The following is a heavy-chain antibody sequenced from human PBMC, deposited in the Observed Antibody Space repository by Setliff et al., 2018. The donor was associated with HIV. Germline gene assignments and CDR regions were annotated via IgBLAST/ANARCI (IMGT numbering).Heavy chain of an antibody. Sequence: ASVKVSCKVSGYTLTELSMHWVRQAPGKGLEWMGSFDPEDGETTYAQKFQGRVTMTEDTSTDTAYMELSSLRSEDAAVYYCATDRPTYYDYVWGSPNGRKAFDIWGQGTMVTVSS. CDR2: FDPEDGET. CDR3: ATDRPTYYDYVWGSPNGRKAFDI. V-gene: IGHV1-24*01. CDR1: GYTLTELS. D-gene: IGHD3-16*01. J-gene: IGHJ3*02.